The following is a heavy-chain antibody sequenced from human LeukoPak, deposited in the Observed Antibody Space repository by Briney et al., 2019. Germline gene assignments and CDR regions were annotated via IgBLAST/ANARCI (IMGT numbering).Heavy chain of an antibody. J-gene: IGHJ6*03. CDR2: INHSGST. V-gene: IGHV4-34*01. Sequence: SETLSLTCAVYGGSFSGYYWSWIRQPPGRGLEWIGEINHSGSTNYNPSLKSRVTISVDTSKNQFSLKLSSVTAADTAVYYCARWRGVYYYYYYMDVWGKGTTVTISS. D-gene: IGHD2-8*01. CDR1: GGSFSGYY. CDR3: ARWRGVYYYYYYMDV.